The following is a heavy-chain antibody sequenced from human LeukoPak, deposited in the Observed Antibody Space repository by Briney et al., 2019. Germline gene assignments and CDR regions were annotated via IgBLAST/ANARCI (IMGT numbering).Heavy chain of an antibody. V-gene: IGHV4-59*08. D-gene: IGHD1-1*01. J-gene: IGHJ4*02. CDR3: ARHDGGYNWNVASFDY. CDR1: GGSISSYY. CDR2: IYYTGST. Sequence: KTSETLSLTCTVSGGSISSYYWSWIRQPPGRGLEWIGHIYYTGSTNYNPSLKSRVTISVDTSKNQFSLRLSSVTAADTAVYYCARHDGGYNWNVASFDYWGQGTLVTVSS.